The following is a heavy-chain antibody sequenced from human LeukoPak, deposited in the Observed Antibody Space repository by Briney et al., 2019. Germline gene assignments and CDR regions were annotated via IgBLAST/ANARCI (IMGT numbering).Heavy chain of an antibody. CDR1: GGSFSGYY. Sequence: SETLSLTCAVYGGSFSGYYWSWIRQPPGKGLEWIGEINHSGSTNYNPSLKSQATISVDTSNNQFSLRLTSVTAADTAMYCAAGPWELDFWGQGTLVTVSS. CDR3: AGPWELDF. D-gene: IGHD1-26*01. V-gene: IGHV4-34*03. J-gene: IGHJ4*02. CDR2: INHSGST.